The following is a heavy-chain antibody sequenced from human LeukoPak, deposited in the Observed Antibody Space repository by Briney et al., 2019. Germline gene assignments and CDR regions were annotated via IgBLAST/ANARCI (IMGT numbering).Heavy chain of an antibody. J-gene: IGHJ4*02. Sequence: GASVKVSCKASGYTFTGYYMHWVRQAPGQGLEWMGWINPNSGGTNYAQKFQGRVTMTRDTSISTAYMELSRLRSDDTAVYYCAKVIGYSSGWYDYWGQGTLVTVSS. CDR3: AKVIGYSSGWYDY. V-gene: IGHV1-2*02. CDR2: INPNSGGT. CDR1: GYTFTGYY. D-gene: IGHD6-19*01.